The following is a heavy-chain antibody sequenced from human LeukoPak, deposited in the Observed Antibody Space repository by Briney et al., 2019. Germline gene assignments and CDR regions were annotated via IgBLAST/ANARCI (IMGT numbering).Heavy chain of an antibody. CDR2: TNQDGSKN. D-gene: IGHD6-19*01. V-gene: IGHV3-7*01. CDR3: ATTVAGYPDDYFDY. J-gene: IGHJ4*02. Sequence: GGSLRLSCAASEFTFSNYWMSWVCQAPGRGLERVAHTNQDGSKNYYVDSVRGRFTISRDNAKNSLYLQMNSLRAEDTAVYYCATTVAGYPDDYFDYWGQGTLVTVSS. CDR1: EFTFSNYW.